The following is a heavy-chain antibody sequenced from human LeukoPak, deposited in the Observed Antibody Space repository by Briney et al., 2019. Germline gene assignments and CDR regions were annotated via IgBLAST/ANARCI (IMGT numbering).Heavy chain of an antibody. CDR2: ISSSSSYI. J-gene: IGHJ4*02. CDR1: GFTFSSYS. CDR3: ARDKAHGYSYVGY. V-gene: IGHV3-21*01. D-gene: IGHD5-18*01. Sequence: GGSLRLSCAASGFTFSSYSMNWVRQAPGKGLEWVSSISSSSSYIYYADSVKGRFTISRDNAKNSLYLQMNSLRAEDTAVYYCARDKAHGYSYVGYWGQGTLVTVSS.